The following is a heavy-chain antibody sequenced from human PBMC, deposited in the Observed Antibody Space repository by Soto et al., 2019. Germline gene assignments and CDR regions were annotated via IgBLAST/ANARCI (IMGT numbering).Heavy chain of an antibody. V-gene: IGHV1-18*04. CDR2: ISAYNGNT. CDR1: GYSFISNG. D-gene: IGHD2-2*01. Sequence: ASVKVSCKASGYSFISNGVTWVRQAPGQGLEWMGWISAYNGNTKYAQKLQGRLTMTTDTSTNTAYMELRSLRSDDTAVYYCARDEPVVPAASRLDPWGQGTRVTVSS. J-gene: IGHJ5*02. CDR3: ARDEPVVPAASRLDP.